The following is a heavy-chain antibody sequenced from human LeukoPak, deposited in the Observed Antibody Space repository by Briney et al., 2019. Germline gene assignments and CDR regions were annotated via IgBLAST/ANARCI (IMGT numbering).Heavy chain of an antibody. J-gene: IGHJ5*02. CDR3: ARSLNDYGDNWFDP. D-gene: IGHD4-17*01. CDR2: INPNSGGT. V-gene: IGHV1-2*04. Sequence: ASVKVSCKASGYTFTGYYMHWVRQAPGQGLEWMGWINPNSGGTNYAQKFQGWVTLTRDTSINTAYMALNRLRSDDTAVYYCARSLNDYGDNWFDPWGQGTLVTVSS. CDR1: GYTFTGYY.